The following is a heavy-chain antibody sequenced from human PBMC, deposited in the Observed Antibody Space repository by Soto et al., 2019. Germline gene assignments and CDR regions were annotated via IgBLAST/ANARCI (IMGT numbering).Heavy chain of an antibody. J-gene: IGHJ4*02. Sequence: SETLSLTCAVYGGSFSGYYWSWIRQPPGKGLEWIGEINHSGSTNYNPSLKSRVTISVDTSKNQFSLKLSSVTAADTAVYYCARGGAHYYGSGILSPRTKTTYFDYWGQGTLVTVSS. CDR2: INHSGST. CDR3: ARGGAHYYGSGILSPRTKTTYFDY. D-gene: IGHD3-10*01. CDR1: GGSFSGYY. V-gene: IGHV4-34*01.